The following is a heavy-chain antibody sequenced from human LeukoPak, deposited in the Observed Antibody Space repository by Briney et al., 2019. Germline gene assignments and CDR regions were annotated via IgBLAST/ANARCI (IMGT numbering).Heavy chain of an antibody. D-gene: IGHD6-13*01. Sequence: ASVKVSCKAPGYTFTGYYIHWVRPAPGQGLEGVGWINSYSGGPNCARQFQGRVTMTRDTSISKASMEMSRLKTYDTALYYCARPRWGIAAAGTSPNWFDPWGQGTLVTVSS. J-gene: IGHJ5*02. CDR3: ARPRWGIAAAGTSPNWFDP. CDR1: GYTFTGYY. V-gene: IGHV1-2*02. CDR2: INSYSGGP.